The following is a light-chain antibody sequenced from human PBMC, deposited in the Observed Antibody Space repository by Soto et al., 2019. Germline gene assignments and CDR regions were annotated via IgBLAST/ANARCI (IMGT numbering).Light chain of an antibody. CDR3: SSHTLSDYYD. V-gene: IGLV2-14*01. CDR1: LSDADAYYS. J-gene: IGLJ1*01. Sequence: QSVLTQPSSLSGSPGQSITISCTGTLSDADAYYSVSWYQQYPGKAPKLMIFEVSNRPSGVSNRFSGSKSGNTASLTISGLQAEDEADYYCSSHTLSDYYDFGRGTKVTVL. CDR2: EVS.